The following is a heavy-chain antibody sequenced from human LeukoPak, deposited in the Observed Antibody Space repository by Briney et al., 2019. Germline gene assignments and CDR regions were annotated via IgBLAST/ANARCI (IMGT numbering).Heavy chain of an antibody. J-gene: IGHJ4*02. Sequence: GGSLRLSCAASGFTFSSYAMSWVRQAPGKGVEWVSAISGSGGSTYYADSVKGRFTISRDNSKNTLYLQMNSLRAEDTAVYYCAKDLGGRAVDVGPSFDYWGQGTLVTVSS. CDR2: ISGSGGST. CDR1: GFTFSSYA. D-gene: IGHD4-23*01. V-gene: IGHV3-23*01. CDR3: AKDLGGRAVDVGPSFDY.